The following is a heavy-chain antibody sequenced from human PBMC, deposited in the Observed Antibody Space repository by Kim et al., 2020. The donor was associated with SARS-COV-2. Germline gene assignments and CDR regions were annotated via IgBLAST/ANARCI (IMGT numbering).Heavy chain of an antibody. Sequence: ADSVKGRFTISRDNSKNTLYLQMSSLRAEDTAVYYCVKDSLWFGASGLLDPWGQGTLVTVSS. D-gene: IGHD3-10*01. J-gene: IGHJ5*02. CDR3: VKDSLWFGASGLLDP. V-gene: IGHV3-64D*06.